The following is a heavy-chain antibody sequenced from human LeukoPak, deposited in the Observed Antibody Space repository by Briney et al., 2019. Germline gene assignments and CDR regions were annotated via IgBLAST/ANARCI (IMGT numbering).Heavy chain of an antibody. CDR1: GYSIRNGYY. D-gene: IGHD4-11*01. CDR2: IYHSGST. Sequence: SETLSLTCSVSGYSIRNGYYWGWIRQSPEKGLEWIGSIYHSGSTYNPSLKSRVTISLDTSKNHFSLNLRSVTAADTAVYYCARVTPAGTTGNWFDPWGQGTLVTVSS. J-gene: IGHJ5*02. V-gene: IGHV4-38-2*02. CDR3: ARVTPAGTTGNWFDP.